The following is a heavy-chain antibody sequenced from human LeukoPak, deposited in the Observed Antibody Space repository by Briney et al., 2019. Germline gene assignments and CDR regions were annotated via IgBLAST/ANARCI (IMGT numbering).Heavy chain of an antibody. D-gene: IGHD6-13*01. CDR1: GFTLSSYG. J-gene: IGHJ4*02. Sequence: GGSLRLSCAASGFTLSSYGMHWVRQAPGKGLEWVAVIWYDGSNKYYADSVKGRFTISRDNAKDSLYLQMSSLRVEDTAVYYCARELEILTAAGPHFDLWGRGTLVTVSS. CDR2: IWYDGSNK. CDR3: ARELEILTAAGPHFDL. V-gene: IGHV3-33*01.